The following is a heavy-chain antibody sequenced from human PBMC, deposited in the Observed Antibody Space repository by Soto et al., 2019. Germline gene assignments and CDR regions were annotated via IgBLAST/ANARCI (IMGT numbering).Heavy chain of an antibody. D-gene: IGHD5-18*01. V-gene: IGHV4-31*03. Sequence: SETLSLTCTVSSGSISSGRYYWTWIRQLPGKGLEDIGYIYYTGGTYYNPSLKSRVTISVDTSKGQFSLNLGSVTAADTAVYYCARDRSMSASFDSWGQGSLVTVSS. CDR3: ARDRSMSASFDS. J-gene: IGHJ4*02. CDR2: IYYTGGT. CDR1: SGSISSGRYY.